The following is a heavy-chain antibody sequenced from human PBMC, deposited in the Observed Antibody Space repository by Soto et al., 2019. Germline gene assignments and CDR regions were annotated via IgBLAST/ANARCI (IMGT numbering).Heavy chain of an antibody. D-gene: IGHD4-17*01. CDR3: ARAHDYGDYVGYYYYMDV. CDR2: ISSSGSTI. J-gene: IGHJ6*03. V-gene: IGHV3-11*01. Sequence: GGSLRLSCAASGFTFSDYYMSWIRQAPGKGLEWVSYISSSGSTIYYADSVKGRFTISRDKAKNSLYLQMNSLRAEDTAVYYCARAHDYGDYVGYYYYMDVWGKGTTVTVSS. CDR1: GFTFSDYY.